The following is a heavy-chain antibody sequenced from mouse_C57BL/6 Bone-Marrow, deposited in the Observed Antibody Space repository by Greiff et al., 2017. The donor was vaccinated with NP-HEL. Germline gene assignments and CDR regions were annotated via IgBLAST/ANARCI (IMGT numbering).Heavy chain of an antibody. J-gene: IGHJ2*01. Sequence: EVKLMESGGDLVKPGGSLKLSCAASGFTFSSYGLSWVRQTPDQRLEWVATLSSGGSYTYYPDSVKGRFPISRGNAKNTLYLQMSSLKSEDTAMYYCARDDYFRYFDYWGQGTTLTVPS. CDR1: GFTFSSYG. D-gene: IGHD2-12*01. CDR3: ARDDYFRYFDY. V-gene: IGHV5-6*01. CDR2: LSSGGSYT.